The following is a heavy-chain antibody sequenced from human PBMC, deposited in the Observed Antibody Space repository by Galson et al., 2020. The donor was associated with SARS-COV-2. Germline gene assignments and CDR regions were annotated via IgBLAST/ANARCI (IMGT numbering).Heavy chain of an antibody. CDR1: GFTFSSYA. J-gene: IGHJ2*01. V-gene: IGHV3-30-3*01. D-gene: IGHD1-26*01. Sequence: TGGSLRLSCAASGFTFSSYAMHWVRQAPGKGLEWVAVISYDGSNKYYADSVKGRFTISRDNSKNTLYLQMNSLRAEDTAVYYCARTSSGSYLWYFDLWGRGTLVTVSS. CDR2: ISYDGSNK. CDR3: ARTSSGSYLWYFDL.